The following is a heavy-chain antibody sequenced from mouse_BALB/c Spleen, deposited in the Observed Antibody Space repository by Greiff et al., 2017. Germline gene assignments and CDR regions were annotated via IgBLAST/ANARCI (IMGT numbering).Heavy chain of an antibody. CDR3: ARRTGSYAMDY. J-gene: IGHJ4*01. Sequence: EVQVVESGGGLVKLGGSLKLSCAASGFTFSSYYMSWVRQTPEKRLELVAAINSNGGSTYYPDTVKGRFTISRDNAKNTLYLQMSSLKSEDTALYYCARRTGSYAMDYWGQGTSVTVSS. CDR1: GFTFSSYY. CDR2: INSNGGST. V-gene: IGHV5-6-2*01. D-gene: IGHD4-1*01.